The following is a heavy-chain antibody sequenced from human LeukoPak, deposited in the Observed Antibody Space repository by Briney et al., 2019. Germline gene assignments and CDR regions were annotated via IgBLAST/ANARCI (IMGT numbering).Heavy chain of an antibody. V-gene: IGHV3-33*01. CDR2: IWYDGTNK. CDR1: GVTFSSYH. J-gene: IGHJ4*02. CDR3: ARGHPGKFDY. Sequence: GGSLRLSCAASGVTFSSYHMHWVRQAPGQGLEWVAVIWYDGTNKYYADSVKGRFTISRDTSKNTLFLKMDSLRAEDTAVYYCARGHPGKFDYWGQGTLVTVSS. D-gene: IGHD1-14*01.